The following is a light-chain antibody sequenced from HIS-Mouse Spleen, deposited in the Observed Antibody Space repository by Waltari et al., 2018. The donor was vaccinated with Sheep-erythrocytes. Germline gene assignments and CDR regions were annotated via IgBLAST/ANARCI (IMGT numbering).Light chain of an antibody. J-gene: IGLJ2*01. CDR2: QDS. CDR1: KLGDKY. V-gene: IGLV3-1*01. Sequence: SYELTQPPSVSVSPGQTASITCSGDKLGDKYACWYQQKPGQSPLLVIYQDSKRPSGIPERFSGSNSGNTATLTISGTQAMDEDDYYCQAWDSSTAYVVFGGGTK. CDR3: QAWDSSTAYVV.